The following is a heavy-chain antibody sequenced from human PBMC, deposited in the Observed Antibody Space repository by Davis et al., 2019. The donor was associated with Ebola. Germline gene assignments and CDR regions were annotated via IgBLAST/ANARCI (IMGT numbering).Heavy chain of an antibody. D-gene: IGHD1-14*01. Sequence: SETLSLTCTVSGGPISTYLWSWIRQPPGKGLEWIGSIYQSGTTYYNPSLKRRVTILADRSNNQFSLDLTSVTAADTAVYYCARVKDFDDHAMDYWGQGILVTVSS. V-gene: IGHV4-59*12. J-gene: IGHJ4*02. CDR3: ARVKDFDDHAMDY. CDR2: IYQSGTT. CDR1: GGPISTYL.